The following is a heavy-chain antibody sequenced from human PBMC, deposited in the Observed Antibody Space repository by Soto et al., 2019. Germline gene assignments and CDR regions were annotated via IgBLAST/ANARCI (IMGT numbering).Heavy chain of an antibody. J-gene: IGHJ4*02. V-gene: IGHV4-59*01. CDR3: ARGVNDYYDSSGYYLDY. CDR1: GGSISSYY. D-gene: IGHD3-22*01. CDR2: IYYSGST. Sequence: SETLSLTCTVSGGSISSYYWSWIRQPPGKGLEWIGYIYYSGSTNYNPSLKSRVTISVDTSKNQFSLKLSSVTAADTAVYYCARGVNDYYDSSGYYLDYWGQGTLVTVSS.